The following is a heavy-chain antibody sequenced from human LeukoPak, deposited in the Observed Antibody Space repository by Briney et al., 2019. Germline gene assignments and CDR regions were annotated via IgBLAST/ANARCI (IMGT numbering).Heavy chain of an antibody. CDR2: INPNSGGT. Sequence: SVKVSCKASGYTFTGYYMHWVRQAPGQGLEWMGWINPNSGGTNYAQKFQGRVTMTRDTSISTAYMELSRLRSDDTAVYYCARDGLSGSYYNWFDPWGQGTLVTVSS. CDR3: ARDGLSGSYYNWFDP. J-gene: IGHJ5*02. D-gene: IGHD3-10*01. V-gene: IGHV1-2*02. CDR1: GYTFTGYY.